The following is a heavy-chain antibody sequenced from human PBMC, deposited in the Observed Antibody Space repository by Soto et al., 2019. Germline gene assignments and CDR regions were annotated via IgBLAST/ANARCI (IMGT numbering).Heavy chain of an antibody. CDR3: ARQAHYYDSSGYYSRSFDI. D-gene: IGHD3-22*01. CDR2: IYPGDADT. Sequence: PGESLKISWKGAGYSFTSYCIGWVRQMSGKGLEWMGIIYPGDADTRYSPSFQGQVTISADKSISTAYLQWSSLKASDTAMYYCARQAHYYDSSGYYSRSFDIWGQGTMVTVSS. V-gene: IGHV5-51*01. J-gene: IGHJ3*02. CDR1: GYSFTSYC.